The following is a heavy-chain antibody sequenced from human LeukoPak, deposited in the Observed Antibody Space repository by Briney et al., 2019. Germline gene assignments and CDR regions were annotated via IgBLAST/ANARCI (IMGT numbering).Heavy chain of an antibody. V-gene: IGHV1-69*06. D-gene: IGHD2-2*01. CDR1: GGTFSSYT. J-gene: IGHJ4*02. Sequence: ASVKVSCKASGGTFSSYTISWVRQAPGQGLEWMGGIIPIFGTANYAQKFQGRVTITADKSTSTAYMELSSLRSEDTAVYYCARGAGYCSSTSCYPYSSSWYGYFDYWGQGTLVTVSS. CDR2: IIPIFGTA. CDR3: ARGAGYCSSTSCYPYSSSWYGYFDY.